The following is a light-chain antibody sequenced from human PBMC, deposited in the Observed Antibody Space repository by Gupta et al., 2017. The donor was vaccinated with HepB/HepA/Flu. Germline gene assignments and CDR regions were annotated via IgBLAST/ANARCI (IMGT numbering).Light chain of an antibody. CDR1: QSVSSY. V-gene: IGKV3-11*01. CDR2: DAS. J-gene: IGKJ5*01. Sequence: EIVLTQSPATLSLSPGERATLSCRASQSVSSYLAWYQQKPGQAPRLLIYDASNRATGIPARFSGSGSGTDFXLTISSXEPEDFAVYYCQQRSNWPPGITFGXGTRLGIK. CDR3: QQRSNWPPGIT.